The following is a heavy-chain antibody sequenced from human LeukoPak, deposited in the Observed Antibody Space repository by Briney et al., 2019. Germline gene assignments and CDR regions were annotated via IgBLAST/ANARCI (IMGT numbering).Heavy chain of an antibody. CDR1: GGSVSSGSYY. J-gene: IGHJ2*01. CDR3: ARDYGGNSRYFDL. V-gene: IGHV4-61*01. CDR2: IYYSGST. D-gene: IGHD4-23*01. Sequence: SETLSLTCTVSGGSVSSGSYYWSWIRQPPGKGLEWIGYIYYSGSTNYNPSLKSRVTISVDTSKKQFSLNLSSVSAADTAVYYCARDYGGNSRYFDLWGRGTWSLSPQ.